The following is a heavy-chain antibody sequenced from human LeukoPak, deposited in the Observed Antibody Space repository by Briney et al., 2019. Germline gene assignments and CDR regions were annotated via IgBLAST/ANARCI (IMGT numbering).Heavy chain of an antibody. CDR1: GGSFSGYY. Sequence: SETLSLTXAVYGGSFSGYYWSWIRQPPGKGLEWIGEINHSGSTNYNPSLKSRVTISVDTSKNQFSPKLSSVTAADTAVYYCARGRAHYYDSSGYYLTYYYYYYMDVWGTGTTVTVSS. D-gene: IGHD3-22*01. J-gene: IGHJ6*03. CDR3: ARGRAHYYDSSGYYLTYYYYYYMDV. V-gene: IGHV4-34*01. CDR2: INHSGST.